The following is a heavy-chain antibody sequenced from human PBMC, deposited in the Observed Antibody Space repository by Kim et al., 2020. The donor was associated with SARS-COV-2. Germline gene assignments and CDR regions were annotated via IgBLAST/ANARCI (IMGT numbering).Heavy chain of an antibody. Sequence: GGYLRLSCTASGFTFGDYAMSWVRQAPGKGLEWVGFIRSKTYGGTTEYAASVKGRFTISRDDSKSIAYLQMNSLKTEDTAVYYCTRDQGGHPDYWGQGTLVTVSS. J-gene: IGHJ4*02. V-gene: IGHV3-49*04. CDR1: GFTFGDYA. CDR3: TRDQGGHPDY. CDR2: IRSKTYGGTT. D-gene: IGHD2-15*01.